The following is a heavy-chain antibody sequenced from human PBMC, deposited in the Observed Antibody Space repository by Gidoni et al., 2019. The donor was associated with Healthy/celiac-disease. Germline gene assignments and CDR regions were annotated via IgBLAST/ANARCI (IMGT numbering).Heavy chain of an antibody. CDR3: ARAGAQHAPFDY. CDR1: GFTVSRNY. D-gene: IGHD1-26*01. Sequence: EVQLVESGGGLVEPGGSLSLSCSAPGFTVSRNYMSWVRQAPGKGLEWVSVIYSGGSTYYADSVKGRFTISRDNSKNTLYLQMNSLRAEDTAVYYCARAGAQHAPFDYWGQGTLVTVSS. J-gene: IGHJ4*02. V-gene: IGHV3-66*01. CDR2: IYSGGST.